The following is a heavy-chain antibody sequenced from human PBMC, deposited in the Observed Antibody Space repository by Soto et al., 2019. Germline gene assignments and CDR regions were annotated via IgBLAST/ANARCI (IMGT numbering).Heavy chain of an antibody. CDR3: AGSGYYHNSGMDV. Sequence: SETLSLTCAVSGGSISISNWWSWVRQPPGKGLEWIGEIYHSGSTNYNPSLKSRVTISVDKSKNQFSLKLSSVTAADTAVYYCAGSGYYHNSGMDVWGQGTTVTVSS. CDR1: GGSISISNW. V-gene: IGHV4-4*02. CDR2: IYHSGST. D-gene: IGHD3-22*01. J-gene: IGHJ6*02.